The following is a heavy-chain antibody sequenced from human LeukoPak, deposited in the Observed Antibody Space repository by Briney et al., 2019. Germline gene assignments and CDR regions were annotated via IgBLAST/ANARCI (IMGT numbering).Heavy chain of an antibody. D-gene: IGHD2-2*01. CDR3: AKEYCSSTSCYTTGVDY. CDR1: GFNFSNYA. CDR2: ISYEGNNK. Sequence: PGGSLRLSCAASGFNFSNYAMHWVRQAPGKGLEWVAVISYEGNNKYYADSVKGRFTISRDNSKSTLYLQMNSLRAEDTAVYYCAKEYCSSTSCYTTGVDYWGQGTLVTVSS. V-gene: IGHV3-30*04. J-gene: IGHJ4*02.